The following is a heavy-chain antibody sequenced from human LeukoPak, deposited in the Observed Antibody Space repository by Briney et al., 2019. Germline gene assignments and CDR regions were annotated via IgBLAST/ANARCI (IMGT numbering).Heavy chain of an antibody. CDR1: GGSFSGYY. J-gene: IGHJ1*01. CDR3: ARHPTSEYFQH. V-gene: IGHV4-34*01. CDR2: INHSGST. Sequence: SETLSLTCAVYGGSFSGYYWSWIRQPPGKGLEWIGEINHSGSTNYNPSLKSRVTISVDTSKNQFSLKLSSVTAADTAVYYCARHPTSEYFQHWGQGTLVTVSS.